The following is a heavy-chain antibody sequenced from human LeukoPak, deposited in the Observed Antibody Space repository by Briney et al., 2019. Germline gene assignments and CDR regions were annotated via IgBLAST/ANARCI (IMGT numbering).Heavy chain of an antibody. CDR3: ARGPGSYRDDY. CDR2: IIPIFGTA. J-gene: IGHJ4*02. CDR1: GGTFSSYA. Sequence: SVKVSCKASGGTFSSYAISWVRQAPGQGLEWMGRIIPIFGTANHAQKFQGRVTITTDESTSTAYMELSSLRSEDTAVYYCARGPGSYRDDYWGQGTLVTVSS. D-gene: IGHD3-10*01. V-gene: IGHV1-69*05.